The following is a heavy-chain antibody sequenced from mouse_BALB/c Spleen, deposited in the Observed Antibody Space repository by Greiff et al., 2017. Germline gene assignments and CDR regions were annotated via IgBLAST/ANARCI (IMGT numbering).Heavy chain of an antibody. CDR2: ISYSGST. CDR3: AKGIYYDPGYFDY. V-gene: IGHV3-8*02. D-gene: IGHD2-4*01. J-gene: IGHJ2*01. CDR1: GDSITSGY. Sequence: EVKLMESGPSLVKPSQTLSLTCSVTGDSITSGYWNWIRKFPGNKLEYMGYISYSGSTYYNPSLKSRISITRDTSKNQYYLQLNSVTTEDTATYYCAKGIYYDPGYFDYWGQGTTLTVSS.